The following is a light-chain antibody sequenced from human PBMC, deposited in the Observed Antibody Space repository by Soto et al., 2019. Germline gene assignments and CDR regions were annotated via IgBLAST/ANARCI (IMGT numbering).Light chain of an antibody. V-gene: IGKV3-20*01. CDR1: QSVSSNY. CDR2: GAF. Sequence: EMVMTQSPATLSVSPGERATLSCRASQSVSSNYLAWYQQKPGQAPRLLIYGAFKRATGIPDRFSGSGSGTDFTLTISRMEPEDFAVYCCQQYGSSLFTFGPGTKVDIK. CDR3: QQYGSSLFT. J-gene: IGKJ3*01.